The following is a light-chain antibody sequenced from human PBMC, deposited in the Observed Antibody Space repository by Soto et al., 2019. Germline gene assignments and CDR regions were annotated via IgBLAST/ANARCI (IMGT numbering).Light chain of an antibody. Sequence: EIVWTQSPGTLSLSPGERATLSCRASQSVSSSYLAWYQQKPGQAPRLLISGASSRATGIPDRFSGSGSGTDFTLTISRLEPDDFAVYYCQQYGSSPLTFGGGTKVEIK. J-gene: IGKJ4*02. CDR3: QQYGSSPLT. CDR2: GAS. V-gene: IGKV3-20*01. CDR1: QSVSSSY.